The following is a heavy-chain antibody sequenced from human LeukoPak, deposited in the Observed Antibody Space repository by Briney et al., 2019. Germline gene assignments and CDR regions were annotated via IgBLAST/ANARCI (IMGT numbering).Heavy chain of an antibody. CDR2: ITDDATT. CDR1: GFTFSTAW. V-gene: IGHV3-74*03. CDR3: VRDRAGPDY. J-gene: IGHJ4*02. Sequence: GGSLRLSCATSGFTFSTAWMHWVRQAPGTGLVWVSRITDDATTTYADSVRGRFAISRDNAKNILYLQMNSLRVEDTAVYYCVRDRAGPDYWGQGTLVTVSS.